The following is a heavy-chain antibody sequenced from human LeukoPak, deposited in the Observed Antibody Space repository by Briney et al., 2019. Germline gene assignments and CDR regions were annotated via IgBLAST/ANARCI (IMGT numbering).Heavy chain of an antibody. CDR1: GFTFSNAG. J-gene: IGHJ4*02. CDR2: IKSKTDGGTT. CDR3: TTQWSDIVLMVYARLFDY. V-gene: IGHV3-15*01. Sequence: PGGSLRLSCAASGFTFSNAGMSWVRQAPGKGLEWVGRIKSKTDGGTTDYAAHVKCRFTISRDDSKNTLYLQMNSLKTEDTAVYYCTTQWSDIVLMVYARLFDYWGQGTLVTVSS. D-gene: IGHD2-8*01.